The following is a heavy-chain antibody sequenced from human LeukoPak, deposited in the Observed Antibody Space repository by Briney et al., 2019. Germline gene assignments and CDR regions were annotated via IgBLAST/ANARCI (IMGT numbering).Heavy chain of an antibody. CDR2: IGSTITTN. V-gene: IGHV3-48*04. CDR1: GFTFSSYS. J-gene: IGHJ3*02. Sequence: SGGSLRLSCAASGFTFSSYSMNWVRQAPGKGLEWISYIGSTITTNYSADSVRGRFTISRDNAKNSLYLQMNSLRAEDTAVYYCARDDMYGWELLHPYGAFDIWGQGTMVTVSS. CDR3: ARDDMYGWELLHPYGAFDI. D-gene: IGHD1-26*01.